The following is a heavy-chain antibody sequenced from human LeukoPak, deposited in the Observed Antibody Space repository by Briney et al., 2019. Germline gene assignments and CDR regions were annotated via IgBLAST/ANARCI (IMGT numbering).Heavy chain of an antibody. Sequence: PGGSLRLSCAASGFTFSSYSMNWVRQAPGKGLEWVSYISSSSSTIYYADSVKGRFTISRDNAKNSLYLQMNSLRAEDTAVYYCAKDRGYSSGWFDYWGQGTLVTVSS. D-gene: IGHD6-19*01. CDR2: ISSSSSTI. CDR3: AKDRGYSSGWFDY. J-gene: IGHJ4*02. CDR1: GFTFSSYS. V-gene: IGHV3-48*01.